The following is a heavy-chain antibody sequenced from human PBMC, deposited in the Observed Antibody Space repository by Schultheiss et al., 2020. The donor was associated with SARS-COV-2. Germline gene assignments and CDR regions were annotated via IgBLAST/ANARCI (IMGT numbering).Heavy chain of an antibody. D-gene: IGHD6-19*01. Sequence: GGSLRLSCAASGFTFSNAWMSWVRQAPGKGLEWVGRIKSKTDGGTTDYAAPVKGRFTISRDDSKNTLYLQMNSLRAEDMAVYYCARGGPKWYSSGWYRDWFDPWGQGTLVTVSS. CDR1: GFTFSNAW. V-gene: IGHV3-15*01. CDR2: IKSKTDGGTT. J-gene: IGHJ5*02. CDR3: ARGGPKWYSSGWYRDWFDP.